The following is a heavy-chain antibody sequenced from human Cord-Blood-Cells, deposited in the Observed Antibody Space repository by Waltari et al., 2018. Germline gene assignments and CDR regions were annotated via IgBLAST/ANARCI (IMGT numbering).Heavy chain of an antibody. V-gene: IGHV1-2*02. D-gene: IGHD7-27*01. CDR2: IHPNSGGK. J-gene: IGHJ4*02. Sequence: QVQLVQSGAEVKKPGASVKVSCKASGYTFTGYNMHCGRQPPGKGLEWRGWIHPNSGGKNYAQKFQGRVTMTRDTSISTAYMELSRLRSDDTSVYYCARGLTGAFYYFDYWGQGTLVTVSS. CDR1: GYTFTGYN. CDR3: ARGLTGAFYYFDY.